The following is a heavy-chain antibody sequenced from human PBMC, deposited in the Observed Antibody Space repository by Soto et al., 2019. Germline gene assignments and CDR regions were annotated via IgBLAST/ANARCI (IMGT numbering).Heavy chain of an antibody. CDR2: IYYSGST. CDR3: ARGPPLGY. CDR1: GGSISSGGYY. Sequence: QVQLQESGPGLVKPSQTLSLTCTVSGGSISSGGYYWSWIRQHPGKGLEWIGYIYYSGSTYYNPSLXXXVXXSVDTSKNRFSLRLSSVTAAATAVYYCARGPPLGYWGQGTLVTVSS. V-gene: IGHV4-31*03. J-gene: IGHJ4*02.